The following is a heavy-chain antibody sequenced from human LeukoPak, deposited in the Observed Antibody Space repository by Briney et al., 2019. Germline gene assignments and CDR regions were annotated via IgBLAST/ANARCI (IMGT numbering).Heavy chain of an antibody. V-gene: IGHV4-39*01. CDR2: IYYSGST. CDR3: ARRSGWGSYPFDI. J-gene: IGHJ3*02. D-gene: IGHD7-27*01. CDR1: GGSISSYY. Sequence: SETLSLTCTVSGGSISSYYWGWIRQPPGKGLEWIGSIYYSGSTYYNPSLKSRVTISVDTSKNQFSLKLSSVTAADTAVYFCARRSGWGSYPFDIWGQGTMVTVSS.